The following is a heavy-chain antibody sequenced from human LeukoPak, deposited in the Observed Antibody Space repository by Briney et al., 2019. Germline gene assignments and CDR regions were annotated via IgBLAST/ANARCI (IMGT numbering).Heavy chain of an antibody. J-gene: IGHJ5*02. CDR2: INQSGRA. V-gene: IGHV4-34*01. Sequence: SETLSLTCAIYGEPFSTYYGIWIRQPPGKGLEWIGEINQSGRANYNPSLKSRVTISVDTSKNQFSLKLKSVTAADTAVYYCARDGGSNNYWFDPWGQGMLVSVSS. CDR1: GEPFSTYY. D-gene: IGHD4-23*01. CDR3: ARDGGSNNYWFDP.